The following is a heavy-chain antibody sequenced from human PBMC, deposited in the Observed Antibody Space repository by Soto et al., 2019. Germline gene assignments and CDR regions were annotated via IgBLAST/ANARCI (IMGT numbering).Heavy chain of an antibody. D-gene: IGHD3-10*01. Sequence: QVQLQESGPGLVKPSQTLSLTCTVSGGSISSGDYYWSWIRQPPGKGLEWIGYIYYSGSTYYNPSLQRRVTISVDTSKNQFSLKLSSVPAADTAVYYCARVVEGYPSGDYYFDYWGQGTLVTVSS. CDR1: GGSISSGDYY. CDR2: IYYSGST. V-gene: IGHV4-30-4*01. J-gene: IGHJ4*02. CDR3: ARVVEGYPSGDYYFDY.